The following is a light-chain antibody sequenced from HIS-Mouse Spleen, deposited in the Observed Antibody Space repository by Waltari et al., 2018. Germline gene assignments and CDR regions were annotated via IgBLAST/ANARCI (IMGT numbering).Light chain of an antibody. CDR3: YSTDSSGNHRRV. CDR2: QDS. J-gene: IGLJ3*02. CDR1: ALPKKY. Sequence: SYELTQPPSVSVSPGQTARINCSGDALPKKYAYWYQQKSGQAPVLVIYQDSKRPSGIPGRIADSGSGTMATLTISGAQVEDEADYYCYSTDSSGNHRRVFGGGTKLTVL. V-gene: IGLV3-10*01.